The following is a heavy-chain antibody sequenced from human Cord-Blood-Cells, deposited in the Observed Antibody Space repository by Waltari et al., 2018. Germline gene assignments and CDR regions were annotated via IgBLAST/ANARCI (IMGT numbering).Heavy chain of an antibody. Sequence: QVQLVQSGAEVKKPGASVKVSCKASGYTFTSYYMHWVRQAPGQGLEWMGIINPSGGSTSYAQKFQGRVTMTRDTSTSTVYMELSSLRSEDTAVYYCARGGGAAAGTDAFDIWGQGTMVTVSS. CDR1: GYTFTSYY. CDR3: ARGGGAAAGTDAFDI. CDR2: INPSGGST. V-gene: IGHV1-46*01. D-gene: IGHD6-13*01. J-gene: IGHJ3*02.